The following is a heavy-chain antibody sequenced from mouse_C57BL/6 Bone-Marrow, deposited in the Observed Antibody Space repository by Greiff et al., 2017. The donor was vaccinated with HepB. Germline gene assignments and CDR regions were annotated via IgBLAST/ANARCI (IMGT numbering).Heavy chain of an antibody. V-gene: IGHV1-15*01. CDR1: GYTFTDYE. CDR3: TRGYYGLFDY. Sequence: QVQLQQSGAELVRPGASVTLSCKASGYTFTDYEMHWVKQTPVHGLEWIGAIDPETGGTAYNQKFKGKAILTADKSSSTAYMELRSLTSDDSAVYYSTRGYYGLFDYWGQGTTLTVSS. CDR2: IDPETGGT. D-gene: IGHD1-1*01. J-gene: IGHJ2*01.